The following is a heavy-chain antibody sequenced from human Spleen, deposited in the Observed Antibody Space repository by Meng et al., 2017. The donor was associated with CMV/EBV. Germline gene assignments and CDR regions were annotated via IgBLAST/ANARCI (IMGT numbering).Heavy chain of an antibody. CDR3: ASSPGWLRSTPVDY. CDR2: ISYDGSNK. J-gene: IGHJ4*02. V-gene: IGHV3-30*04. D-gene: IGHD5-12*01. Sequence: GESLKISCATSGFTFSSYAMHWVRQAPGKGLEWVAVISYDGSNKYYADSVKGRFTISRDNSKNTLYLQMNSLRAEDTAVYYCASSPGWLRSTPVDYWGQGTLVTVSS. CDR1: GFTFSSYA.